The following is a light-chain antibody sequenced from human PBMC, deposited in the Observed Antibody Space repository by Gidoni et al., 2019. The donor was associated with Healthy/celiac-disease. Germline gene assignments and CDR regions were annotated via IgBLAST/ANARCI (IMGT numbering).Light chain of an antibody. CDR2: GNS. CDR1: SSNLGAGYD. Sequence: QSVLTQPPLVSAAPGQGVTTSCTGSSSNLGAGYDVHGYQQLPGTAPKLLIYGNSNRPSGVPDRFSGSNSGTSAALAITGLQAEDEADYYCQAYDSSLSAYVFGTGTKVSVL. V-gene: IGLV1-40*01. CDR3: QAYDSSLSAYV. J-gene: IGLJ1*01.